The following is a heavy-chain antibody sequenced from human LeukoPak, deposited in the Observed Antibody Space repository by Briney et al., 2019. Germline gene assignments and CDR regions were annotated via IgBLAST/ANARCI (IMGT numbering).Heavy chain of an antibody. CDR1: AYTFTSYA. V-gene: IGHV1-18*01. CDR3: ARDSLYYGSGSYLGFDP. J-gene: IGHJ5*02. Sequence: ASVKVSCKTSAYTFTSYAISWVRKAPGQGLECMGWISTYTGNTDYAYKLQGRVTMTTDTSTSTAYMELRSLSSDDTAVYYCARDSLYYGSGSYLGFDPWGQGTLVTVSS. CDR2: ISTYTGNT. D-gene: IGHD3-10*01.